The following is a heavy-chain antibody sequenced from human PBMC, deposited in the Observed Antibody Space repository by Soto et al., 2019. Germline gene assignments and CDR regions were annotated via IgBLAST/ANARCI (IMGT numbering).Heavy chain of an antibody. CDR2: IYYSGST. J-gene: IGHJ4*02. V-gene: IGHV4-59*01. D-gene: IGHD3-9*01. CDR3: ATYDILTGPFDY. CDR1: GGSISSYY. Sequence: SETLSLTCTVSGGSISSYYWSWIRQPPGKGLEWIGYIYYSGSTNYNPSLKSRVTISVDTSKNQFSLKLSSVTAADTAVYYCATYDILTGPFDYWGQGTLVTVSS.